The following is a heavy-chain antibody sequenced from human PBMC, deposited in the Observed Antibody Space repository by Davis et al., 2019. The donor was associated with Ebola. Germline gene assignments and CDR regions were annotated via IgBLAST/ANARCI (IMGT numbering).Heavy chain of an antibody. CDR1: GFTFSDYA. V-gene: IGHV3-23*01. CDR2: LDGRGVYT. CDR3: ARDRGNWNYYYYGMDV. J-gene: IGHJ6*02. Sequence: PGGSLRLSCVASGFTFSDYAMTWVRQAPGKGLEWVSSLDGRGVYTYYAASVKGRFIISRDNSKNTLFLQMDSLRAEDTAVYYCARDRGNWNYYYYGMDVWGQGTTVTVSS. D-gene: IGHD1-20*01.